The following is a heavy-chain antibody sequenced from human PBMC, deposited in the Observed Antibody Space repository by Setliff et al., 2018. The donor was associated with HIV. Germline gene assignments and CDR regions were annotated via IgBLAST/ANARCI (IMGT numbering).Heavy chain of an antibody. CDR3: ARDKYSSSENFDY. CDR2: INASGGST. D-gene: IGHD6-6*01. J-gene: IGHJ4*02. Sequence: ASVKVSCKASVYTFTSYYIHWVRQAPGQGLEWMGIINASGGSTTYAQKLQGRVTMTRDTSTSTVYMELRSLRSEDTAVYYCARDKYSSSENFDYWGQGTLVTVSS. CDR1: VYTFTSYY. V-gene: IGHV1-46*04.